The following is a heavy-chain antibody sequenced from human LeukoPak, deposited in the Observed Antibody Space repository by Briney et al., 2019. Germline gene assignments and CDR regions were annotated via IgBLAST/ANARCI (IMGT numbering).Heavy chain of an antibody. CDR1: GFTFSSYV. CDR3: GRGRQYCSGGTCYLDY. J-gene: IGHJ4*02. D-gene: IGHD2-15*01. CDR2: IWFDGSNK. Sequence: GGSLRLSCAASGFTFSSYVIHWVRQAPGKGLEWVALIWFDGSNKYYADSVKGQFTISRDNSKNTLYLQMNSLRVEDKAVYYCGRGRQYCSGGTCYLDYWGQGTLVTVSS. V-gene: IGHV3-33*01.